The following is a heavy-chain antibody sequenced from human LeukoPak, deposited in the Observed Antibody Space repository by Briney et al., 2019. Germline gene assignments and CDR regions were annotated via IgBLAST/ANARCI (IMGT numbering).Heavy chain of an antibody. D-gene: IGHD1-26*01. CDR3: AREIVHSGGDC. V-gene: IGHV1-2*02. J-gene: IGHJ4*02. CDR1: GYTFTDYS. CDR2: ITPKNGDT. Sequence: ASVKVSCKASGYTFTDYSIHWVRQAPGQGLEWMGWITPKNGDTSYTQKFQGRVTMTRDTSISTAHMELSRPTSDDTAVYYCAREIVHSGGDCWGQGTLVIVSS.